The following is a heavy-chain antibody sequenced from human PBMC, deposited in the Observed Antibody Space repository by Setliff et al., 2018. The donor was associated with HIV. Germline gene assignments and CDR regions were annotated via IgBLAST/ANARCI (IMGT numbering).Heavy chain of an antibody. J-gene: IGHJ4*02. CDR2: MNPNSGNT. CDR1: GYTFTSYG. V-gene: IGHV1-8*02. D-gene: IGHD6-25*01. CDR3: ARFSYGSVWPETDY. Sequence: ASVKVSCKASGYTFTSYGINWVRQATGQGLEWMGWMNPNSGNTGYAQKFQGRVTMTRNTSISTAYMELSSLGSEDTAMYYCARFSYGSVWPETDYWGQGTLVTVSS.